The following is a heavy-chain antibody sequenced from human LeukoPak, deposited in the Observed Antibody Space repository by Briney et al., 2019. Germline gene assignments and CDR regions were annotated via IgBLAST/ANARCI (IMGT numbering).Heavy chain of an antibody. CDR3: ASPGSDFWSGYYDY. Sequence: SVKVSCKPSGGTFSSYAISWVRQAPGQGLEWMGGIIPIFGTANYAQKFQGRVTITTDESTSTAYMELSSLRSEDTAVYYCASPGSDFWSGYYDYWGQGTLVTVSS. CDR1: GGTFSSYA. V-gene: IGHV1-69*05. CDR2: IIPIFGTA. D-gene: IGHD3-3*01. J-gene: IGHJ4*02.